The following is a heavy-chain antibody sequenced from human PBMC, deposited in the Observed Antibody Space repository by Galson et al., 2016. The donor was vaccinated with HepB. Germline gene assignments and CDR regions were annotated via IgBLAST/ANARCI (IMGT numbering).Heavy chain of an antibody. V-gene: IGHV3-30*03. CDR3: ASACSSTTCYGDFDY. CDR2: ISYDGRSK. Sequence: SLRLSCAASGFTFIDYGVRWVRRAPGEGLEWVAVISYDGRSKNYADSVKGRFAISRDNSKNTLYLQMNSLRAEDTAVYYCASACSSTTCYGDFDYWGQGTLVTVSS. J-gene: IGHJ4*02. D-gene: IGHD2-2*01. CDR1: GFTFIDYG.